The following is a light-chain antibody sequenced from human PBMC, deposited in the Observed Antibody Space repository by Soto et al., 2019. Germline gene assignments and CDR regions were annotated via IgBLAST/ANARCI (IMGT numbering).Light chain of an antibody. J-gene: IGKJ1*01. V-gene: IGKV4-1*01. CDR2: WAS. Sequence: DIVMTQSPDSLAVSLGERATINCKSSQSVLYSSNNKNYLAWYQQKPGQPPKLLIYWASTRESGVPDRFSGSGSGTDSTLTIRSLQAEDVAVYYCQQYYRPWTFGQGTKVEIK. CDR3: QQYYRPWT. CDR1: QSVLYSSNNKNY.